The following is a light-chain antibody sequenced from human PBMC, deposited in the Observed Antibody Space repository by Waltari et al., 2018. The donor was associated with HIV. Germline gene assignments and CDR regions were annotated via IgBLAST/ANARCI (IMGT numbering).Light chain of an antibody. CDR2: AAS. J-gene: IGKJ2*01. CDR1: QAISNS. V-gene: IGKV1-NL1*01. CDR3: QQYYTTPYT. Sequence: DIQMTQSPSSLSASVGDRVTITCRASQAISNSLAWYQQKPGKAPNLLLSAASRLETGVPPTFRGRRSGADFTLTINNLQPEDFATYDCQQYYTTPYTFGQGTKLEMK.